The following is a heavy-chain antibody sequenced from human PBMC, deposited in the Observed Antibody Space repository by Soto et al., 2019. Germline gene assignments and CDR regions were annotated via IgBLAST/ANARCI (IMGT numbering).Heavy chain of an antibody. V-gene: IGHV1-3*01. Sequence: ASVKVSCKASGYTFTSYAMHWVRQAPGQRLEWMGWINAGNGNTKYSQKFQGRVTITRDTSASTAYMELSSLRSEDTAVYYCARDQHTSCYACYYYYGMDVWGQGTTVTVSS. J-gene: IGHJ6*02. D-gene: IGHD2-2*01. CDR3: ARDQHTSCYACYYYYGMDV. CDR1: GYTFTSYA. CDR2: INAGNGNT.